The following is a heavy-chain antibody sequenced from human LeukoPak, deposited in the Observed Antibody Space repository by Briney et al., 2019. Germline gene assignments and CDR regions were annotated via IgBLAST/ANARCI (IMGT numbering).Heavy chain of an antibody. V-gene: IGHV4-39*01. CDR2: IYYSGST. CDR3: AKSDYDFWSGQGFFDY. D-gene: IGHD3-3*01. J-gene: IGHJ4*02. Sequence: YPSETLSLTCTVSGGSISSSSYYWGWIRHPPGKGLEWIGSIYYSGSTYYNPSLKSRVTISVGTSKNQFSLKLSSVTAADTAVYYCAKSDYDFWSGQGFFDYWGQGTLVTVSS. CDR1: GGSISSSSYY.